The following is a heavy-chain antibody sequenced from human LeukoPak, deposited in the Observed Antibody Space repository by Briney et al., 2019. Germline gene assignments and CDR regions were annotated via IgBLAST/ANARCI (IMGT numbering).Heavy chain of an antibody. J-gene: IGHJ4*02. V-gene: IGHV5-51*01. CDR1: GYTFTSHW. CDR3: ARGYRLDS. CDR2: IYPGDSDI. D-gene: IGHD3-16*02. Sequence: KPGESLKISCKGSGYTFTSHWIAWVRQMPGKGLEWMGIIYPGDSDIRYSPSFQGQVTISADKTISTAYLQWSSLKASDTAMYYCARGYRLDSWGQGTLVTVSS.